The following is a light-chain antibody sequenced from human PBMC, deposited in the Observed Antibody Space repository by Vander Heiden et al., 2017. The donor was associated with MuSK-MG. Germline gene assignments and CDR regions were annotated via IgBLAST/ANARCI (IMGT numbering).Light chain of an antibody. Sequence: QSALTQPASVSGSPGQSITISCTGTSSDVRTYNLVSWYQHNPGKAPKLLIFEVSKRPSGVSNRFSGSESGNSASLTISGLQAEDEADYYCWSYAGSSTFVFGTGTKVTVL. CDR2: EVS. V-gene: IGLV2-23*02. J-gene: IGLJ1*01. CDR1: SSDVRTYNL. CDR3: WSYAGSSTFV.